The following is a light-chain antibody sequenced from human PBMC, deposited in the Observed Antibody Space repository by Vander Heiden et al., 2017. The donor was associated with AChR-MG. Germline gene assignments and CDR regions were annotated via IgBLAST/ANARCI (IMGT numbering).Light chain of an antibody. CDR3: QSYDSSLNNPYV. Sequence: SVLTQPPSVSGAPGQRGTISCTWSSSNSGATYVVHCYQQLPGSHPNLLNYDNINRPSGVPDRFSGSKSGSSASLAIPGLQAEDEAEYFCQSYDSSLNNPYVCGTGTKVTVL. V-gene: IGLV1-40*01. CDR1: SSNSGATYV. CDR2: DNI. J-gene: IGLJ1*01.